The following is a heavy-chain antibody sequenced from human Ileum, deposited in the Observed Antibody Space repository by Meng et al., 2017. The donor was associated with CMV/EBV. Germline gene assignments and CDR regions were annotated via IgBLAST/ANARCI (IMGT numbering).Heavy chain of an antibody. CDR1: GYTFTSLP. CDR2: TNAGNGDT. V-gene: IGHV1-3*01. J-gene: IGHJ4*01. Sequence: QVQLVQSGAEVRKPGASGKVSGKASGYTFTSLPIHWVRQAPGQRLEWMGWTNAGNGDTKYSHKFQGRVTLTTDTSTTTAYLELRSLTYEDTAVYYCAREGLQYDEGSQYWGHGTLVTVSS. D-gene: IGHD4-11*01. CDR3: AREGLQYDEGSQY.